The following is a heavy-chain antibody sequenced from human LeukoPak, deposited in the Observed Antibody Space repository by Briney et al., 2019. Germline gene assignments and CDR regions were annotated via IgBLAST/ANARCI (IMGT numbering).Heavy chain of an antibody. CDR2: ICYDGSNK. V-gene: IGHV3-33*01. D-gene: IGHD3-3*01. CDR1: GFTFSGYG. Sequence: GRSLRLSCAASGFTFSGYGMHWVRQAPGKGLEWVAVICYDGSNKYYADSVKGRFTISRDNSKNTLYLQMNSLRAEDTAVYYCASLGDFWSGYYNEDFDYWGQGTLVTVSS. CDR3: ASLGDFWSGYYNEDFDY. J-gene: IGHJ4*02.